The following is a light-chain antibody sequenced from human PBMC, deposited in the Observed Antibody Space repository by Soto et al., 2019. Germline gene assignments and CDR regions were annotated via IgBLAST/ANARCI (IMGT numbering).Light chain of an antibody. CDR3: QQYNSYPS. Sequence: DIQMTQSPSTLSASVGDRVTITCRASQSISSWLAWYQQKPGKAPKLLIYKASSLESGVPSRFSGSGSGTECTLTISSLQPDDFATYYCQQYNSYPSFGQGTKLEIK. CDR2: KAS. V-gene: IGKV1-5*03. J-gene: IGKJ2*01. CDR1: QSISSW.